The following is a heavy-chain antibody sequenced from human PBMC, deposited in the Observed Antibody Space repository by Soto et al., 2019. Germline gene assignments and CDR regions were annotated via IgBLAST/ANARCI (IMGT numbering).Heavy chain of an antibody. CDR2: IYYSGTT. CDR3: ARRALPQCINGVCYKDGFWDH. Sequence: PSETLSLTCTVSGGSVSSGGYYWSWIRQHPGTGLEWIGYIYYSGTTYFNPSLKSRASISLDTSKNEFSLKLTSVTAADTAVYYCARRALPQCINGVCYKDGFWDHWGQGALVTVSS. CDR1: GGSVSSGGYY. D-gene: IGHD2-8*01. J-gene: IGHJ4*02. V-gene: IGHV4-31*03.